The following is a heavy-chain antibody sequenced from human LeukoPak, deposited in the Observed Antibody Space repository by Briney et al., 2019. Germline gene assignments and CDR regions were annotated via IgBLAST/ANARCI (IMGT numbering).Heavy chain of an antibody. V-gene: IGHV3-30*03. D-gene: IGHD3-10*01. J-gene: IGHJ4*02. CDR1: GFTFNTYG. CDR2: ISYDGSNK. CDR3: VRDYYGSGSYQFDY. Sequence: GGSLRLSCAASGFTFNTYGTYWVRQAPGKGLEWVAVISYDGSNKYYADSVKGRFTISRDNSKNTLYLQMNDLRAEDTAVYYCVRDYYGSGSYQFDYWGQGTLVTVSS.